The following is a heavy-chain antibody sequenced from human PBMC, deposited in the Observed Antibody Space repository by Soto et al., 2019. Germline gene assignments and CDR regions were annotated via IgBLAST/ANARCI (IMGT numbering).Heavy chain of an antibody. CDR2: IRQSGDRS. Sequence: PGGSLRLSCAASGFTLSGSVVHWVRQAPGKGLEWVSSIRQSGDRSSYADSAKGRFTISRDNSKNTLYLQMNGLRLDDTAVYYCVTAVRTRLDNWGPGTLVTVSS. CDR1: GFTLSGSV. CDR3: VTAVRTRLDN. J-gene: IGHJ4*02. V-gene: IGHV3-23*01. D-gene: IGHD3-10*01.